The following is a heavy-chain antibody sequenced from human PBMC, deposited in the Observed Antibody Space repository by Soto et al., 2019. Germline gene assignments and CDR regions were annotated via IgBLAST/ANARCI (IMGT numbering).Heavy chain of an antibody. CDR3: TRGPDYGDYEGYYYYGMDV. V-gene: IGHV3-49*03. CDR2: IRSKAYGGTT. Sequence: LRLSCTASGFTFGDYAMSWFRQAPGKGLEWVGFIRSKAYGGTTEYAASVKGRFTISRDDSKSIAYLQMNSLKTEDTAVYYCTRGPDYGDYEGYYYYGMDVWGQGTTVTVSS. J-gene: IGHJ6*02. D-gene: IGHD4-17*01. CDR1: GFTFGDYA.